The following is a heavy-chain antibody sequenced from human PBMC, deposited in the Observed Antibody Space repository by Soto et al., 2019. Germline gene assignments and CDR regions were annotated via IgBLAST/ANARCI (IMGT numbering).Heavy chain of an antibody. J-gene: IGHJ4*02. D-gene: IGHD1-26*01. CDR3: ARDGSYQNFDY. CDR1: GFTFSSYS. V-gene: IGHV3-48*01. Sequence: EVQLVESGGGLVQPGGSLRLSCAASGFTFSSYSMNWVRQAPGKGLEWVSYISSSSSTIYYADSVKGRFTISRDNAKNSLYLQMNSLRAEDTGVYYCARDGSYQNFDYWGQGTLVTVSS. CDR2: ISSSSSTI.